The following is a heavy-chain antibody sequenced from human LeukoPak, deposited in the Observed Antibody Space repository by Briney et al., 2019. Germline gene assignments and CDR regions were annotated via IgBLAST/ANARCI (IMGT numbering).Heavy chain of an antibody. CDR2: ISDTDSYT. CDR1: GFTFSDYY. D-gene: IGHD1-1*01. CDR3: ARANDLIDY. V-gene: IGHV3-11*03. Sequence: GGSLRLSCAASGFTFSDYYMSCIRQAPGKGLEWVSFISDTDSYTNYSDSVKGRFTISRDNAKNSLYLQMNSLRAEDTAVYYCARANDLIDYWGQGTLVTVSS. J-gene: IGHJ4*02.